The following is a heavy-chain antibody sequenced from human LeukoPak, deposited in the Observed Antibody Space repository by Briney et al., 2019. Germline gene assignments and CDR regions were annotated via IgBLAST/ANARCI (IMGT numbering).Heavy chain of an antibody. CDR3: ARGYYYDSSGYSDWFDP. J-gene: IGHJ5*02. CDR2: IYHSGST. D-gene: IGHD3-22*01. CDR1: GYSISSGYY. Sequence: SETLSLTCTVSGYSISSGYYWGWIRQPPGKGLEWIGSIYHSGSTYYNPSLKSRVTISVDTSKNQFSLKLSSVTAADTAVYYCARGYYYDSSGYSDWFDPWGQGTLVTVSS. V-gene: IGHV4-38-2*02.